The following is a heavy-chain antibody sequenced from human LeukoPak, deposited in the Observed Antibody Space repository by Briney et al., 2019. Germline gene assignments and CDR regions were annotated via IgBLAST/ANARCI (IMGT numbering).Heavy chain of an antibody. Sequence: PSQTLSLTCTVSGGSISSGGYYWSWIRQHPGKGLEWIGYIYYSGSTYYNPSLKSRVTISVDTSKNQFSLKLSSVTAADTAVYYCASRYCSGGSCHYYYYVMDVWGQGTTVTVSS. CDR3: ASRYCSGGSCHYYYYVMDV. J-gene: IGHJ6*02. CDR2: IYYSGST. CDR1: GGSISSGGYY. D-gene: IGHD2-15*01. V-gene: IGHV4-31*03.